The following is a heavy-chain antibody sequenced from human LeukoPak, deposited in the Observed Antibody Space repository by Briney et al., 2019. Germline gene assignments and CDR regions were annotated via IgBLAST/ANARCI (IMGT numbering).Heavy chain of an antibody. V-gene: IGHV1-69*01. CDR3: ATMGIVGDYVSWFDP. CDR2: IIPILHII. Sequence: TLKVSCKASGGTLSRYGFSWVRQAPGQGLEWMGGIIPILHIINYAQKFQGRVTITADESTSTAYMQLNSLSSEDPAVYYCATMGIVGDYVSWFDPWGQGTLVTVSS. CDR1: GGTLSRYG. D-gene: IGHD4-17*01. J-gene: IGHJ5*02.